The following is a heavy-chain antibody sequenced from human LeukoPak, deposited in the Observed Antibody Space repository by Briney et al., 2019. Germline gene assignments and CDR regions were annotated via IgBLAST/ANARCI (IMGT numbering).Heavy chain of an antibody. CDR1: GFTFSSYW. J-gene: IGHJ4*02. CDR3: ARGNYYGSGSYYNY. CDR2: IKQDGSEK. D-gene: IGHD3-10*01. Sequence: GGSLRLSCAASGFTFSSYWMSWVRQAPGKRPEWVANIKQDGSEKYYVDSVKGRFTISRDNAKNSLYLQMNSLRAEDTAVYYCARGNYYGSGSYYNYWGQGTLVTVSS. V-gene: IGHV3-7*01.